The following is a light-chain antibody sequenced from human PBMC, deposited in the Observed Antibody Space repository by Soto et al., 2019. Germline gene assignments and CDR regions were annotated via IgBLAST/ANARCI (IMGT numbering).Light chain of an antibody. V-gene: IGKV1-5*01. CDR1: QRVTTW. J-gene: IGKJ4*01. CDR3: QQYNSYPT. Sequence: IQMTQSPSTLSASVGDRVTITCRASQRVTTWLAWYQQKPGQAPNLLIHDASTLEPGVPSRFRGSGSGTVFTLTISNLQPDDFATYYCQQYNSYPTFGGGTKVDIK. CDR2: DAS.